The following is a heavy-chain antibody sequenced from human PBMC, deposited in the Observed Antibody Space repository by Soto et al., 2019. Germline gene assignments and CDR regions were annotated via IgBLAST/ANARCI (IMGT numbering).Heavy chain of an antibody. CDR3: ASSYIAVADPYYFDY. J-gene: IGHJ4*02. CDR1: GGSISSYY. Sequence: SETLSLTCTVSGGSISSYYWSWIRQPPGKGLEWIGYIYYSGSTNYNPSLKSRVTISVDTSKNQFSLKLSSVNAADTAVYYCASSYIAVADPYYFDYWGQGTLVTVSS. D-gene: IGHD6-19*01. CDR2: IYYSGST. V-gene: IGHV4-59*01.